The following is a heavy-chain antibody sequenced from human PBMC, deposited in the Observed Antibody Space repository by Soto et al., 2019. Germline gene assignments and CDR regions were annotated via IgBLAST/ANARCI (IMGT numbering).Heavy chain of an antibody. J-gene: IGHJ4*02. CDR2: INHSGST. CDR3: ARGRRTTVTIDY. CDR1: GVSFSRDY. D-gene: IGHD4-17*01. V-gene: IGHV4-34*01. Sequence: SETLSLTCAVYGVSFSRDYWRCIRQPPGKGLEWIGEINHSGSTNYNPSLKSRVTISVDTSKNQFSLKLSSVTAADTAVYYCARGRRTTVTIDYWGQGTLVTVS.